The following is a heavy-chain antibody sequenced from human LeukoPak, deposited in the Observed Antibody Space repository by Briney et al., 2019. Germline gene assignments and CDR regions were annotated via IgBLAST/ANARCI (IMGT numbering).Heavy chain of an antibody. CDR1: GGSISSSNW. CDR3: ARGPIDLVATMGNNWFDP. V-gene: IGHV4-4*02. J-gene: IGHJ5*02. CDR2: IYHSGST. D-gene: IGHD5-12*01. Sequence: SGTLSLTCAVSGGSISSSNWWSWVRQPPGKGLEWIGEIYHSGSTNYNPSLKSRVTISVDKSKNQFSLKLSSVTAADTAVYYCARGPIDLVATMGNNWFDPWGQGTLVTVSS.